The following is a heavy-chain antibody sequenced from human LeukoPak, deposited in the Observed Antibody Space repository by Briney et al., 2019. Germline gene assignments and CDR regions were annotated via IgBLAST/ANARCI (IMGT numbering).Heavy chain of an antibody. D-gene: IGHD6-13*01. J-gene: IGHJ4*02. CDR1: GGSISSHY. CDR3: ARGIAAAGTTSSYYFDY. Sequence: PSETLSLTCTVSGGSISSHYWSWIRQPPGKGLEWIGYIYYSGSTNYNPSLKSRVTISVDTSKTQFSLKLSSVTAADTAVYYCARGIAAAGTTSSYYFDYWGQGTLVTVSS. CDR2: IYYSGST. V-gene: IGHV4-59*08.